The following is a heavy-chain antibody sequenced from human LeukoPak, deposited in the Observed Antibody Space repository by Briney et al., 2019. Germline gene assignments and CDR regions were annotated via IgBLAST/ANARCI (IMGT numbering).Heavy chain of an antibody. D-gene: IGHD6-19*01. CDR3: ARGRGWYGSYFDY. CDR1: GGSISSGSYY. Sequence: SETLSLTCTVSGGSISSGSYYWSWIRQPAGKGLEWIGRIYTSGSTNYNPSLKSQVTISVDTSKNQFSLKLSSVTAADTAVYYCARGRGWYGSYFDYWGQGTLVTVSS. J-gene: IGHJ4*02. CDR2: IYTSGST. V-gene: IGHV4-61*02.